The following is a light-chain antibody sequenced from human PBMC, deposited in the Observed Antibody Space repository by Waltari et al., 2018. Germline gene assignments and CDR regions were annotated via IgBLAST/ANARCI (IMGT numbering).Light chain of an antibody. CDR1: QSISSY. CDR3: QQSYSTPNT. V-gene: IGKV1-39*01. CDR2: AAS. J-gene: IGKJ2*01. Sequence: DSHMTQSPSSLSASVGDRVTITRRASQSISSYVNWYQQTPGKAHKLLIYAASSWQSGVPSLFSGSGSGTDFTLTISSLQPEDFATYYCQQSYSTPNTFGQGTKLEIK.